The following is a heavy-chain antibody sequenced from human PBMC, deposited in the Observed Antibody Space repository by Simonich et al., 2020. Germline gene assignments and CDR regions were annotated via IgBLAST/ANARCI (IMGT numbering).Heavy chain of an antibody. CDR1: GFTFSSYW. Sequence: EVQLVESGGGLVQPGGSLRLSCAASGFTFSSYWMHWVRQAPGKGLVWGSRINSEWSRTSYADYVKGRFTISRDNAKNTLYLQMNSLRAEDTAVYYCARDYSNYDAFDIWGQGTMVTVSS. CDR2: INSEWSRT. CDR3: ARDYSNYDAFDI. V-gene: IGHV3-74*01. D-gene: IGHD4-4*01. J-gene: IGHJ3*02.